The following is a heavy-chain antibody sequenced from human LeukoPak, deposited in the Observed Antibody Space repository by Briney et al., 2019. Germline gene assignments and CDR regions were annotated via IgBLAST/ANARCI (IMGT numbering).Heavy chain of an antibody. Sequence: ASVKVSCKASGYTFTSYDINWVRQATGQGLEWMGWMNPNSGNTGYAQKFQGRVTMTRNTSISTAYMELSSLRSEDTAVYYCAKDRGTIFNVLNYHFDLWGQGVLVTVSS. CDR3: AKDRGTIFNVLNYHFDL. CDR1: GYTFTSYD. D-gene: IGHD3-3*01. CDR2: MNPNSGNT. J-gene: IGHJ4*02. V-gene: IGHV1-8*01.